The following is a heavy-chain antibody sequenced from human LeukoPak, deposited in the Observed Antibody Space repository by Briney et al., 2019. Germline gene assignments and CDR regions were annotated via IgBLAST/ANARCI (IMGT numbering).Heavy chain of an antibody. D-gene: IGHD3-9*01. CDR1: GFTFSSYA. Sequence: PGGSLRLSCAASGFTFSSYAMSWVRQAPGKGLEWVSAISGSGGSTYYADSVKGRFPISRDNSKNTLYLLMNSLRAEDTAVYYCAKDPYYDILTGYSGFDHWGQGTLVTVSS. V-gene: IGHV3-23*01. CDR2: ISGSGGST. J-gene: IGHJ5*02. CDR3: AKDPYYDILTGYSGFDH.